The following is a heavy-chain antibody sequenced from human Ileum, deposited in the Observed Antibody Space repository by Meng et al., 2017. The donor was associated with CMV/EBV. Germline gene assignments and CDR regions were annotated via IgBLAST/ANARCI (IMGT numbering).Heavy chain of an antibody. J-gene: IGHJ1*01. CDR3: TTDPRE. Sequence: GGSLRRSCAASACLFRHKWMRWVRQAPGKGPEWVGRIKSKDDGGARDYAAPVKGRFTITRDDSRDIVYLQMNSLKSEDTGLYYCTTDPREWGQGTVVTVSS. CDR1: ACLFRHKW. V-gene: IGHV3-15*05. CDR2: IKSKDDGGAR.